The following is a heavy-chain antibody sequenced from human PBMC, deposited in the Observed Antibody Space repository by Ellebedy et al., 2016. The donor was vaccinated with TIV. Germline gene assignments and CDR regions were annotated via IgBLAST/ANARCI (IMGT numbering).Heavy chain of an antibody. CDR3: ARDSLLHSFDF. V-gene: IGHV3-72*01. J-gene: IGHJ3*01. Sequence: PGGSLRLSCAASGFIFSDHHMDWVRQAPGKGPEGVGRSTKKANNYNTEYAESVRGRFIISRDASKNSVYLQMSSLKTEDTAVYYCARDSLLHSFDFWGLGTMVTVSS. CDR1: GFIFSDHH. CDR2: STKKANNYNT. D-gene: IGHD2-15*01.